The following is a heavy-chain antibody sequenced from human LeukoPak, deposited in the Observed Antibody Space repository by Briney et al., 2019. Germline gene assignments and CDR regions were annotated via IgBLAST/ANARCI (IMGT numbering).Heavy chain of an antibody. D-gene: IGHD1-7*01. CDR3: ARDETTDDTGMDV. CDR1: GFTFSSYS. J-gene: IGHJ6*02. V-gene: IGHV3-48*01. Sequence: QPGGSLRLSCAASGFTFSSYSMNWVRQAPGKGLEWVSYISSSSSTIYYADSVKGRFTISGDNAKNSLYLQMNSLRAEDTAVYYCARDETTDDTGMDVWGQGTTVTVSS. CDR2: ISSSSSTI.